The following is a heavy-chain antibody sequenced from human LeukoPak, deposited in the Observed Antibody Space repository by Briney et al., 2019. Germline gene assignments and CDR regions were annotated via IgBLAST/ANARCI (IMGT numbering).Heavy chain of an antibody. J-gene: IGHJ4*02. V-gene: IGHV3-53*05. CDR2: IYSGGST. D-gene: IGHD3-10*01. CDR3: AREGYYGSGSPPSLYFDH. Sequence: GGSLRLSCAASGFTVSNNYMNWVRQAPGKGLEWVSVIYSGGSTYYADSVKGRFTISRDNSRSTLYLQMNSLRPEDTAIYYCAREGYYGSGSPPSLYFDHWGQGTLVTVSS. CDR1: GFTVSNNY.